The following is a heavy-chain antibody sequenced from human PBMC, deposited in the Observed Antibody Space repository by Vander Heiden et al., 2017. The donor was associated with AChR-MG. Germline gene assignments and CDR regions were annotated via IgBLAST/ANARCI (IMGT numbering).Heavy chain of an antibody. CDR1: GFTFDDYT. D-gene: IGHD3-10*01. V-gene: IGHV3-43*01. J-gene: IGHJ6*02. Sequence: EVQLVESGGGVVQPGGSLRLSCAASGFTFDDYTMHWVRHAPGKGLEWVSLISWECGTTYYADSVKGRFTISRDNNKNSLFLQINSLRTEDTALYYCVKDMAYGSGRGGMDVWGQGTTVTVS. CDR2: ISWECGTT. CDR3: VKDMAYGSGRGGMDV.